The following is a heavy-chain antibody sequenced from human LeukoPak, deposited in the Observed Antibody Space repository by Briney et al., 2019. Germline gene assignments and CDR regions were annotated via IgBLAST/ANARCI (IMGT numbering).Heavy chain of an antibody. CDR3: ARIPRALWTDYYFDY. J-gene: IGHJ4*02. CDR1: GFTFSSYW. V-gene: IGHV3-7*01. Sequence: GGSLRLSCAASGFTFSSYWMSWVRQAPGKGLEWVANIKQDGSEKYYVDSVKGRFTISRDNAKNSLYLQMNSLRAEDTAVYYCARIPRALWTDYYFDYWGQGTLVTVSS. CDR2: IKQDGSEK. D-gene: IGHD5-18*01.